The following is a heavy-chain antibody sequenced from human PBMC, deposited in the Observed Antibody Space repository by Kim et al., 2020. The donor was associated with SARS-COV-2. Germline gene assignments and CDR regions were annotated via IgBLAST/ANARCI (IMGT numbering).Heavy chain of an antibody. J-gene: IGHJ4*02. V-gene: IGHV3-23*01. CDR1: GFTFSSYT. CDR3: AKDGPTGASSDY. D-gene: IGHD1-26*01. CDR2: ITNSGDST. Sequence: GGSLRLSCAASGFTFSSYTMTWVRQAPGKGLEWVCAITNSGDSTYYADFVKGRFTISRDNSENTLYLQMNSLRAEDTAVYYCAKDGPTGASSDYWGQGTLVTVSS.